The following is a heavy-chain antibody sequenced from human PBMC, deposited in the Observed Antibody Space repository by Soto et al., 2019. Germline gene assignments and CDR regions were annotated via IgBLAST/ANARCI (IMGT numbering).Heavy chain of an antibody. CDR3: ARDRGYGGNYVFDF. V-gene: IGHV3-23*01. CDR1: GFNFSNHA. Sequence: GGSLRLSCTASGFNFSNHAMSWVRQAPGKGLEWVSVISGSGGTTYYADSIKGRFAVSRDNSKNTVFLQMNTLRAEDTATYYCARDRGYGGNYVFDFWGLGTLVTVSS. D-gene: IGHD4-4*01. J-gene: IGHJ4*02. CDR2: ISGSGGTT.